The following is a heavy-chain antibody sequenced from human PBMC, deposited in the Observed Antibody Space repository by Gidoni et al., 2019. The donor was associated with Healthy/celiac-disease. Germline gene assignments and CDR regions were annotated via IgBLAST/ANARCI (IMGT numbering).Heavy chain of an antibody. CDR1: GFTFRHSW. CDR2: MKSKTDGGTK. D-gene: IGHD4-17*01. Sequence: EVQLVESGGGLVKPEGSLRLSCSASGFTFRHSWMSWVRQAPGKGLEWVGRMKSKTDGGTKDYAAPVKGRFTISREDSKKTLYLKMNSLKTEDTAVYYCNNQTGDGDYVGGVDYWGQGTLVTVSS. CDR3: NNQTGDGDYVGGVDY. J-gene: IGHJ4*02. V-gene: IGHV3-15*01.